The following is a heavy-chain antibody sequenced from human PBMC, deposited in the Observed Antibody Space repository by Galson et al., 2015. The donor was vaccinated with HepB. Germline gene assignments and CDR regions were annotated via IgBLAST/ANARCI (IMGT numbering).Heavy chain of an antibody. CDR3: ARDSSSWPYYYYYGMDV. V-gene: IGHV3-30*04. D-gene: IGHD6-13*01. Sequence: SLRLSCAASGFTFSSYAMHWVRQAPGKGLEWVAVISYDGSNKYYADSVKGRFTISKDNSKNTLYLQMNSLRAEDTAVYYCARDSSSWPYYYYYGMDVWGQGTTVTVSS. CDR2: ISYDGSNK. J-gene: IGHJ6*02. CDR1: GFTFSSYA.